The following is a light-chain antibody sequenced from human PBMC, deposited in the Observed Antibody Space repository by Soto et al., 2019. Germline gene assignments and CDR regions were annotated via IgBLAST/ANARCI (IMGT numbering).Light chain of an antibody. J-gene: IGLJ3*02. CDR2: RNN. Sequence: QSVLTQPPSASGTPGQRVTISCSGSSSNIGSNYVFWYQQVPRTAPKLLISRNNQRPSGVPARFSGSKSGTSASLAISGLRSEDEADYYCAAWDDSLSGLWVFGGGTRSPS. CDR3: AAWDDSLSGLWV. CDR1: SSNIGSNY. V-gene: IGLV1-47*01.